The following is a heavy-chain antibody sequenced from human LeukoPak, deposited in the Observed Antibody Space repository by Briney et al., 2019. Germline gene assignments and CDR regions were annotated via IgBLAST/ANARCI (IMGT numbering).Heavy chain of an antibody. CDR2: MNPNSGNK. CDR3: ARVQWLAPQYYFDY. J-gene: IGHJ4*02. Sequence: ASVKVSCKASGYTFTSYDINWVRQATGQGLEWMGWMNPNSGNKGYAQKFQGRVTMTRNTSISTAYTALSSLRSEDTAVYYCARVQWLAPQYYFDYWGQGTLVTVSS. CDR1: GYTFTSYD. D-gene: IGHD6-19*01. V-gene: IGHV1-8*01.